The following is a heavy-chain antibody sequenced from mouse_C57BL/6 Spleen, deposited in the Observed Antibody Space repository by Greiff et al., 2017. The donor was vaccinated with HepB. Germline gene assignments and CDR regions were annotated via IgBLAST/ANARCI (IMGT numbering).Heavy chain of an antibody. J-gene: IGHJ3*01. CDR3: ARALYGSSYRFAY. CDR1: GYTFTSYW. CDR2: IDPSDSET. V-gene: IGHV1-52*01. Sequence: VQLQQPGAELVRPGSSVKLSCKASGYTFTSYWMHWVKQRPIQGLEWIGNIDPSDSETHYNQKFKDKATLTVDKSSSTAYMQLSSLTSEDSAVYYCARALYGSSYRFAYWGQGTLVTVSA. D-gene: IGHD1-1*01.